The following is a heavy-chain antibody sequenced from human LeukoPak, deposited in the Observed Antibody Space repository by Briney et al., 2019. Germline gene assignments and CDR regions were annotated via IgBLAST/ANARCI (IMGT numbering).Heavy chain of an antibody. CDR2: IDQGGSVR. CDR3: ARDPESSSFDL. D-gene: IGHD6-13*01. J-gene: IGHJ4*02. Sequence: GGSLRLSCAASGFTFSTYWMSWVRQTPEKGLEFVANIDQGGSVRNYMDSLKGRCTISRDNAKKSLYLEINSLRADDTAVYYCARDPESSSFDLWGRGALVTVSS. CDR1: GFTFSTYW. V-gene: IGHV3-7*01.